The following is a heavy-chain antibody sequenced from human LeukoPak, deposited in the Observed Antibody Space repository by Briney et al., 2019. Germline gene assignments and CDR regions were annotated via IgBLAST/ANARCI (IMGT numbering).Heavy chain of an antibody. CDR2: IAVGSGNT. CDR1: GFTFTSSA. CDR3: AAGTPNIVAHDAFDI. V-gene: IGHV1-58*02. J-gene: IGHJ3*02. D-gene: IGHD5-12*01. Sequence: SVKVSCKASGFTFTSSAMQWVRQARGQRLEWIGWIAVGSGNTNYAQKFQERVTITRDMSTSTAYMELSSLRSEDTAVYYCAAGTPNIVAHDAFDIWGQGTMVTVSS.